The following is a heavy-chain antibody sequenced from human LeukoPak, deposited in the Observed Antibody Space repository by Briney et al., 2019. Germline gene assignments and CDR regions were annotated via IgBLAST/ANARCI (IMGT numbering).Heavy chain of an antibody. V-gene: IGHV1-69*05. CDR3: ARGRTIFGVITHLFDY. CDR1: GGTFSSYA. D-gene: IGHD3-3*01. Sequence: GASVKVSCKASGGTFSSYAISWVRQAPGQGLEWMGRIIPIFGTANYAQKFQGRVTITTDESTSTAYMELSRLRSDDTAVYYCARGRTIFGVITHLFDYWGQGTLVTVSS. CDR2: IIPIFGTA. J-gene: IGHJ4*02.